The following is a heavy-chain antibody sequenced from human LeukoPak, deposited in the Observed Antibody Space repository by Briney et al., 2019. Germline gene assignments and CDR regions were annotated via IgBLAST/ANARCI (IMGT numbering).Heavy chain of an antibody. Sequence: PSETLSLTCTVSGGSISSYYWSWIRQPAGKGLEWIGRIYTSGSTNYNPSLKSRVTMSVDTSKNQFSLKLSSVTAADTAVYYCARELTYNWNDYYYYYMDVWGKGTTVTVSS. D-gene: IGHD1-1*01. J-gene: IGHJ6*03. CDR3: ARELTYNWNDYYYYYMDV. CDR2: IYTSGST. CDR1: GGSISSYY. V-gene: IGHV4-4*07.